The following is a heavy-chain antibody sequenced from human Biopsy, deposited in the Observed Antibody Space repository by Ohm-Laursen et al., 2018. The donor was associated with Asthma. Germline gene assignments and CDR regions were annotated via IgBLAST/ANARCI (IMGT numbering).Heavy chain of an antibody. J-gene: IGHJ4*02. CDR3: SRDFTIGSGSPFHF. CDR1: GFDLRDYT. D-gene: IGHD3-10*01. V-gene: IGHV3-21*01. Sequence: SLRLSCSASGFDLRDYTMNGVRQAPGKGLEWVASISSLSRYIYHATSLRGRFTISRDNAKRSLYLQMDSLRGDDTAVYYCSRDFTIGSGSPFHFWGRGTLVTVSS. CDR2: ISSLSRYI.